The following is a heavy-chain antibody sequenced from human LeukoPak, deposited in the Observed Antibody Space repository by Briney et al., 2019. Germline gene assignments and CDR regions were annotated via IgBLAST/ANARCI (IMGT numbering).Heavy chain of an antibody. V-gene: IGHV4-59*01. CDR3: ARVQAYGGKGYFDY. J-gene: IGHJ4*02. CDR1: GGSISSYY. Sequence: PSETLSLTCTVSGGSISSYYWSWIRQPPGKGLEWIGYIYYSGSTNYNPSLKRRVTISVDTSKNQSSLKLSSVTAADTAVYYCARVQAYGGKGYFDYWGQGTLVTVSS. CDR2: IYYSGST. D-gene: IGHD4-23*01.